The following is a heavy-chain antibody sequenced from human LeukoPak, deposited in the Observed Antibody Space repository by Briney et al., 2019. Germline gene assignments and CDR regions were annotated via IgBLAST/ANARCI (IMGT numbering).Heavy chain of an antibody. D-gene: IGHD5-18*01. CDR3: ARESVSYSYGSAQNYFDY. V-gene: IGHV4-39*07. Sequence: SETLSLTCTVSGGSIGSGTYYWGWLRQSPGKGLEWIGSIFYSGSTNYNPSLKSRVTISVDTSKNQFSLKLSSVTAADTAVYYCARESVSYSYGSAQNYFDYWGQGTLVTVSS. CDR1: GGSIGSGTYY. CDR2: IFYSGST. J-gene: IGHJ4*02.